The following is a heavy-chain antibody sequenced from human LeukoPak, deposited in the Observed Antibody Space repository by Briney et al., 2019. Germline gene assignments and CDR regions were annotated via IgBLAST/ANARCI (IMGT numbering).Heavy chain of an antibody. CDR3: ARHDGHSSGWYREYYSDY. J-gene: IGHJ4*02. D-gene: IGHD6-19*01. CDR1: GGSISSSSYY. CDR2: IYYSGST. Sequence: PSETLSLTCTVSGGSISSSSYYWGWIRQPPGKGLEWIGSIYYSGSTYYNPSLKSRVTISVDTSKNQFSLKLSSVTAADTAVYYCARHDGHSSGWYREYYSDYWGQGTLVTVSS. V-gene: IGHV4-39*01.